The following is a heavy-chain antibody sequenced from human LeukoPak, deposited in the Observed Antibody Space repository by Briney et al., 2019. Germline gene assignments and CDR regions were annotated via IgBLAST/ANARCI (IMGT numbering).Heavy chain of an antibody. D-gene: IGHD5-18*01. Sequence: HPGGSLRLSCAASGFTFSNYAMNWVRQAPGKGLEGVSAISGSGGVTYYADSVKGRFTISRDNSKNTLSLHMSSLRAEDTAVYYCAKDIAQGYTFGSIEEDYWGQGTLVTVSS. J-gene: IGHJ4*02. CDR2: ISGSGGVT. V-gene: IGHV3-23*01. CDR1: GFTFSNYA. CDR3: AKDIAQGYTFGSIEEDY.